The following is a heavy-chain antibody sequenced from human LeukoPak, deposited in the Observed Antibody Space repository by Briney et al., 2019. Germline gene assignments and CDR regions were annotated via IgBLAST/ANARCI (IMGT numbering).Heavy chain of an antibody. V-gene: IGHV1-18*01. CDR1: GYTFTSFT. D-gene: IGHD3-10*01. Sequence: ASVKVSCKTSGYTFTSFTITWVRQAPGQGLEWMGWISAYNGYTNFAQKLQGRVTLTTDTSTSTAYMELRSLRSDDTAVYYCARRAGSYGSGTYYSYYFDYWGQRTLVTVSS. CDR2: ISAYNGYT. J-gene: IGHJ4*02. CDR3: ARRAGSYGSGTYYSYYFDY.